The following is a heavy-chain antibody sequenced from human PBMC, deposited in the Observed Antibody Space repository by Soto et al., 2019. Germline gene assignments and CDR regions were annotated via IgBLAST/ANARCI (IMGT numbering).Heavy chain of an antibody. CDR3: ARDDIVLVPAAPHYGMDV. CDR1: GFTFSSYS. Sequence: PWGSLRLSCAASGFTFSSYSMNWVRQAPGKGLEWVSYISSSSSTIYYADSVKGRFTISRDNAKNSLYLQMNSLRGEDTAVYYCARDDIVLVPAAPHYGMDVWGQGTTVTVSS. J-gene: IGHJ6*02. D-gene: IGHD2-2*01. CDR2: ISSSSSTI. V-gene: IGHV3-48*01.